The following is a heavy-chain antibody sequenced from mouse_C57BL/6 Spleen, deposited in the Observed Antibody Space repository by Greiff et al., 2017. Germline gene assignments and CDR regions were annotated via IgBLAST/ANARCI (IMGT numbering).Heavy chain of an antibody. J-gene: IGHJ2*01. CDR3: ATLTTVVEEFDY. V-gene: IGHV1-7*01. CDR2: INPSSGYT. CDR1: GYTFTSYW. D-gene: IGHD1-1*01. Sequence: QVQLQQSGAELAKPGASVKLSCKASGYTFTSYWMHWVKQRPGQGLEWIGYINPSSGYTKYNQKFKDKATLTANKSSSPAYMQLSSLTYEDSAVYYCATLTTVVEEFDYWGQGTTLTVSS.